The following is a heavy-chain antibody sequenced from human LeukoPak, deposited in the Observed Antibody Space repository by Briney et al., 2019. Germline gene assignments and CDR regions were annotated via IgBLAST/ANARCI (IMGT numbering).Heavy chain of an antibody. J-gene: IGHJ6*03. CDR2: INPSGGST. D-gene: IGHD3-3*01. CDR1: GYTFTSYY. V-gene: IGHV1-46*01. CDR3: ARGFWSGYYTYYYYYYMDV. Sequence: ASVKVSCKASGYTFTSYYMHWVRQAPGQGLEWMGIINPSGGSTSYAQKFQGRVTMTRDMSTSTVYMELSSLRSEDTAVYYCARGFWSGYYTYYYYYYMDVWGKGTTVTVSS.